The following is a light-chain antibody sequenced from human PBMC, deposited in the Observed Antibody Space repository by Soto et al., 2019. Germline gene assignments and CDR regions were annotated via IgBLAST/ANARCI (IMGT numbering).Light chain of an antibody. V-gene: IGKV3-20*01. Sequence: EIVLTQSPGTLYLSPGESAILSCRASQSVSSDSLAWYRQKPGQAPRLLVYDASSRATGIPDRFSGSGSGTDFTLTISRLEPEDFAVYYCQQYGSAPRTFGQGTKVEIK. CDR3: QQYGSAPRT. CDR1: QSVSSDS. CDR2: DAS. J-gene: IGKJ1*01.